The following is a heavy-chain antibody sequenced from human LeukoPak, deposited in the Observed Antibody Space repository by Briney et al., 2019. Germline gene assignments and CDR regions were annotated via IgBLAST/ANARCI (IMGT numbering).Heavy chain of an antibody. CDR1: GESFRAYY. D-gene: IGHD4-11*01. CDR3: ARVDYGNQRSNNWFDP. V-gene: IGHV4-34*01. CDR2: INHSGST. Sequence: SETLSLTCAVYGESFRAYYWTWLRQPPGKGLEWIGEINHSGSTNYNPSLKSRVTISVDTSKNQFSLRLSSVTAADTAVYYCARVDYGNQRSNNWFDPWGQGTLVTVSS. J-gene: IGHJ5*02.